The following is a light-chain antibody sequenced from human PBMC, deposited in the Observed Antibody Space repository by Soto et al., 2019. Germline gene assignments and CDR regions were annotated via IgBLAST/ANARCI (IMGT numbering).Light chain of an antibody. J-gene: IGLJ2*01. CDR2: DTN. Sequence: QAVVTQEPSLTVSPGGTVTLTCDSSTGAVTNGHYPYWFQQKPGQAPTTLIYDTNNKHSWTPARFSGSLLGGKAALNLSGARPEDEADYYCLLSYPGVNVVFGGGTKLTVL. CDR3: LLSYPGVNVV. CDR1: TGAVTNGHY. V-gene: IGLV7-46*01.